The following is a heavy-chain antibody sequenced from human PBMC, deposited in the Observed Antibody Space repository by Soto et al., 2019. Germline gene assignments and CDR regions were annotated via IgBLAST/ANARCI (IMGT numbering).Heavy chain of an antibody. Sequence: QVQLVQSGAEVKKPGASVKVSCKASGYTFTGYYMHWVRQAPGQGLEWMGWINPNSGGTNYAQKCQGWVTMTRDTSISTAYMELSRLRSDDTAVYYCARADSSSWPAFDYWGQGTLVTVSS. CDR3: ARADSSSWPAFDY. CDR1: GYTFTGYY. V-gene: IGHV1-2*04. D-gene: IGHD6-13*01. CDR2: INPNSGGT. J-gene: IGHJ4*02.